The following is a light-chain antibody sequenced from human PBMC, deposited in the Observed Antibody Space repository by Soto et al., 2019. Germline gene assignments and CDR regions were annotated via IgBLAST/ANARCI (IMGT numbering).Light chain of an antibody. V-gene: IGKV3-15*01. CDR3: LQYHNLWA. J-gene: IGKJ1*01. Sequence: ERVMKQSPATLYVSQGGRATLSCRASQSISGTLAWYQHRPGQAPRLLIYRASTRATGVPARFSGSGSGTEFTLTISSLQSEDFTVYSCLQYHNLWAFGQGTTVDI. CDR1: QSISGT. CDR2: RAS.